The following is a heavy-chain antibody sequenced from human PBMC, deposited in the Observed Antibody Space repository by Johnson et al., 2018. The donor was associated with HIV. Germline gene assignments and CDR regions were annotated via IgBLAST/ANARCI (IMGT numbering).Heavy chain of an antibody. V-gene: IGHV3-30*19. CDR2: ISNDGRNK. D-gene: IGHD5-24*01. Sequence: QVQLVESGGGVVQPGRSLRLSCAASGFTFSYYGIHWVRQAPGKGLEWVAVISNDGRNKYYADSVKGRFTISRDNSKNTLYLQMNSLRAEDTAVYYCARGGRWLQSDAFDIWGQGTMVTVSS. CDR3: ARGGRWLQSDAFDI. CDR1: GFTFSYYG. J-gene: IGHJ3*02.